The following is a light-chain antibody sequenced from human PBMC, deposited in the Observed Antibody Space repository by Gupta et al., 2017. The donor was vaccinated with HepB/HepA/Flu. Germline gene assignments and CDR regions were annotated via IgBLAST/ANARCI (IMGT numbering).Light chain of an antibody. CDR2: ENN. Sequence: QSVLTQPPSLSAAPGQKVTISCSGSSSNIENNYVSWYQQLPGTAPKLLSFENNQRPSGIPDRFSGSTSATSATLDITGLQTGDEADYYCGSWDSSLSVVVFGGGTRLTVL. V-gene: IGLV1-51*02. CDR3: GSWDSSLSVVV. CDR1: SSNIENNY. J-gene: IGLJ2*01.